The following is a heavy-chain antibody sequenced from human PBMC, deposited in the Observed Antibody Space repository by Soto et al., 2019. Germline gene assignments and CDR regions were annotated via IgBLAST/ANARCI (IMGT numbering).Heavy chain of an antibody. CDR2: ISTYNGDT. J-gene: IGHJ6*02. CDR1: GYTFTRSG. V-gene: IGHV1-18*01. Sequence: ASVKVSCKASGYTFTRSGICWVRQAPGQEHEWMGWISTYNGDTNYAQTFQGRVTMTTDTSTSTAYMELRSLRSDDTAVYYCARASRYGSGSPRDYYYGMDGWGQGTTVTVSS. D-gene: IGHD3-10*01. CDR3: ARASRYGSGSPRDYYYGMDG.